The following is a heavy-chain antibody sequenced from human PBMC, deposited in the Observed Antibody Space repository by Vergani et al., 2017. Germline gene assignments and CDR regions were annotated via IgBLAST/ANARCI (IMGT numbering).Heavy chain of an antibody. V-gene: IGHV1-2*02. CDR1: GGTFSSYT. Sequence: QVQLVQSGAEVKKPGSSVKVSCKASGGTFSSYTISWVRQAPGQGLEWMGWINPNSGGTNYAQKFQGRVTMTRDTSISTAYMELSRLRSDDTAVYYCARAGHLNYYYYGMDVWGQGTTVTVSS. CDR2: INPNSGGT. J-gene: IGHJ6*02. CDR3: ARAGHLNYYYYGMDV.